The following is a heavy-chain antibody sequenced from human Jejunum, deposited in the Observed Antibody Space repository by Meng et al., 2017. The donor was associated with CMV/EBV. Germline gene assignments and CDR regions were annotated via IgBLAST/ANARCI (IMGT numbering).Heavy chain of an antibody. J-gene: IGHJ6*02. V-gene: IGHV3-48*03. D-gene: IGHD3-3*01. CDR3: ARDAVFGVVTYYYGMDV. Sequence: FNKYEMNWVRQAPGKGLVWISYISASGPTKFYADSVKGRFTISRDNTKNSLYLQMNSLRAEDTAVYYCARDAVFGVVTYYYGMDVWGQGTTVTVSS. CDR2: ISASGPTK. CDR1: FNKYE.